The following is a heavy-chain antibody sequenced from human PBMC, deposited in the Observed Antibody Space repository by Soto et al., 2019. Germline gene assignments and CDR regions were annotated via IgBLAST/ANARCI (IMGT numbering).Heavy chain of an antibody. CDR2: IWYDGSKK. CDR3: ARDPGGSCYFCLDS. Sequence: QVQLVESGGGVVQPGRSLRLSCAASGLTFSRYGMHWVRQAPGKGLEWVAVIWYDGSKKYYVDSVKGRFTISRDNSKNMLYLQMNSLRAEDTAVYYCARDPGGSCYFCLDSRGQGTLVTVFS. V-gene: IGHV3-33*01. CDR1: GLTFSRYG. D-gene: IGHD2-15*01. J-gene: IGHJ4*02.